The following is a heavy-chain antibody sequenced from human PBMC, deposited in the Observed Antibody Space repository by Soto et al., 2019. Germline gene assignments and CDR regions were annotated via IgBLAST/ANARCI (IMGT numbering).Heavy chain of an antibody. V-gene: IGHV3-20*04. CDR2: ISWNGDNT. J-gene: IGHJ6*02. D-gene: IGHD6-6*01. CDR1: GIAFGDYG. Sequence: EVQLAESGGGVARPGGSRRLSCAASGIAFGDYGMTWVRRVPGKGLEWVAGISWNGDNTGYADFAKGRFTISRDNSKMTLFLEMNSLRVDDTAFYYCARGEYTSRRGFDVWGQGTPVTVSS. CDR3: ARGEYTSRRGFDV.